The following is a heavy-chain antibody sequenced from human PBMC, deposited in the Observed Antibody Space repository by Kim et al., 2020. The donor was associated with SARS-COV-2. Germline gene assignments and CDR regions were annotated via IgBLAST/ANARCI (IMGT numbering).Heavy chain of an antibody. Sequence: YAASVKGRFTISRDDSKSIAYLQMNSLKTEDTAVYYCTRSPPGWLQELDYWGQGTLVTVSS. J-gene: IGHJ4*02. D-gene: IGHD5-12*01. CDR3: TRSPPGWLQELDY. V-gene: IGHV3-49*02.